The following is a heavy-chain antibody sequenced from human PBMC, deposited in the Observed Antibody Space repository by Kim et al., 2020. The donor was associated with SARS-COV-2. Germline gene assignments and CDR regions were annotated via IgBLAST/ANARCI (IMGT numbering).Heavy chain of an antibody. D-gene: IGHD2-2*01. Sequence: SETLSLTCTVSGGSISSGGYYWSWIRQHPGKGLEWIGYIYYSGSTYYNPSLKSRVTISVDTSKNQFSLKLSSVTAADTAVYYCARETRRYCSSTSCYDYYYYYGMDVWGQGTTVTVSS. CDR2: IYYSGST. V-gene: IGHV4-31*03. J-gene: IGHJ6*02. CDR1: GGSISSGGYY. CDR3: ARETRRYCSSTSCYDYYYYYGMDV.